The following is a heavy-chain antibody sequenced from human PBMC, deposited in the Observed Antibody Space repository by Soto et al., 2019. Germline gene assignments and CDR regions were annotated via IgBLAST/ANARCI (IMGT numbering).Heavy chain of an antibody. V-gene: IGHV1-69*13. CDR1: GDTFSSYA. Sequence: SVKVSRKASGDTFSSYAINWVRQAPGQGLEWMGGIIPMFGTANYAKKFKGRVTITAGESTSTVYMELSSLRSEDTAVYYCARVGPAHYYDSSGYYSPLDYWGQGTLVTVS. CDR3: ARVGPAHYYDSSGYYSPLDY. J-gene: IGHJ4*02. D-gene: IGHD3-22*01. CDR2: IIPMFGTA.